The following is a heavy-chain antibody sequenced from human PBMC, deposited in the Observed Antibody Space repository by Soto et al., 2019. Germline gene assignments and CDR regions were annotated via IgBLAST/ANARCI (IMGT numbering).Heavy chain of an antibody. D-gene: IGHD6-13*01. CDR1: GFTFSDYY. J-gene: IGHJ5*02. CDR2: ISSSSSYT. Sequence: VGSLRLSCAASGFTFSDYYMSWIRQAPGKGLEWVSYISSSSSYTNYADSVKGRFTVSRDNAKNSLYLQMNSLRAEDTAVYYCARAPGSSSWYGNWFDPWGQGTLVTVSS. V-gene: IGHV3-11*06. CDR3: ARAPGSSSWYGNWFDP.